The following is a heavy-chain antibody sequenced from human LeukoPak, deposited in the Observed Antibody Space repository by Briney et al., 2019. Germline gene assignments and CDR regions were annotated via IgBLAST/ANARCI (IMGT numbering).Heavy chain of an antibody. CDR1: GFTFSSYG. V-gene: IGHV3-30*18. CDR2: ISYDGSNK. CDR3: AKAGYCSGGSCYWFDY. J-gene: IGHJ4*02. D-gene: IGHD2-15*01. Sequence: GGSLRLSCVASGFTFSSYGMHWVRQAPGKGLEWVAVISYDGSNKYYADSVKGRFTISRDNSKNTLYLQMNSLRAEDTAVYYCAKAGYCSGGSCYWFDYWGQGTLVTVSS.